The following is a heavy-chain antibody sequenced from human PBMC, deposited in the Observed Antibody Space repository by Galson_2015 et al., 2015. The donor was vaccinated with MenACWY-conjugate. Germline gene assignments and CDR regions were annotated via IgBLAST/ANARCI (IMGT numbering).Heavy chain of an antibody. CDR1: GSTFSRYW. CDR3: ARGGPSGAPPAY. D-gene: IGHD1-26*01. CDR2: INNEGSDA. V-gene: IGHV3-74*01. J-gene: IGHJ4*02. Sequence: SLRLSCAASGSTFSRYWMHWVRQAPGKGLVWVSYINNEGSDATYADSVNGRFTVSRDNAKNTVYLQMNSLRVEDTAVYYCARGGPSGAPPAYWGQGTQVTVSS.